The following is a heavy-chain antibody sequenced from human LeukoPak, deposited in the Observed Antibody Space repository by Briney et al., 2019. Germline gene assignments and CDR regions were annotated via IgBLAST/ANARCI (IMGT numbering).Heavy chain of an antibody. CDR2: ISWNSGII. J-gene: IGHJ4*02. Sequence: ESGRSLRLSCAASGFTFDDYAMHWVRHAPGKGLEWVSGISWNSGIIGYGDSVKGRFTTSRDNAKNSLYLQMNSLRAEDTALYFCAKDTTSGSYLYFDYWGQGALVTVSS. CDR3: AKDTTSGSYLYFDY. CDR1: GFTFDDYA. D-gene: IGHD1-26*01. V-gene: IGHV3-9*01.